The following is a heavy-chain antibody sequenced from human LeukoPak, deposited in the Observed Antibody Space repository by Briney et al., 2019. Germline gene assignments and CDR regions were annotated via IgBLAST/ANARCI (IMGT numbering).Heavy chain of an antibody. J-gene: IGHJ6*03. CDR2: ISAYNGNT. V-gene: IGHV1-18*01. CDR3: ARVRQQLAGRREYYYYMDV. CDR1: GYTFTSYG. D-gene: IGHD6-13*01. Sequence: ASVKVSCKASGYTFTSYGISWVRQAPGQGLEWMGWISAYNGNTNYAQKLQARVTMTTDTSTSTAYMELSSLRSDDTAVYYCARVRQQLAGRREYYYYMDVWDKGTTVTVSS.